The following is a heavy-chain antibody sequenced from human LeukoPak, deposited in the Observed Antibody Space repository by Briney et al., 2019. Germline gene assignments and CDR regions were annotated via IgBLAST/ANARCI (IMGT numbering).Heavy chain of an antibody. CDR2: ISWNSDTL. CDR3: AKCRVVLAVLDAFDI. D-gene: IGHD2-15*01. V-gene: IGHV3-9*01. Sequence: GGSLRLSCAASGFTFDDYAMYWARHAPGKGLEWVSGISWNSDTLDYADSVKGRFTISRDNAKSSLYLQMNSLRAEDTALYYCAKCRVVLAVLDAFDIWGQGTLVTVSS. J-gene: IGHJ3*02. CDR1: GFTFDDYA.